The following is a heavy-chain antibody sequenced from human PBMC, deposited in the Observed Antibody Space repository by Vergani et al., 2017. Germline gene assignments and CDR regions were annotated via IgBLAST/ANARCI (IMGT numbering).Heavy chain of an antibody. CDR1: GGSFTSYH. V-gene: IGHV4-34*01. CDR2: IDHTGRP. D-gene: IGHD4-11*01. J-gene: IGHJ6*03. CDR3: ARVKTETNCHLDYYYYMDV. Sequence: QVQLQQWGGGLLKPSETLSLTCVVNGGSFTSYHWTWIRQSPGEGLEWVGDIDHTGRPDYNPSLKSRLTMSVDKSRNQFSLTLNSVTATDTAIYFCARVKTETNCHLDYYYYMDVWGQGTAGTVS.